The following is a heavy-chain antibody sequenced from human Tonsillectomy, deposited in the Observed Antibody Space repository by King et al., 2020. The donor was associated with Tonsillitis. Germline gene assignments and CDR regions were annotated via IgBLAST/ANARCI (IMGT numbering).Heavy chain of an antibody. J-gene: IGHJ4*02. CDR2: AT. Sequence: EQLVQSGAEVKKPGASVKLSCKPSGYSFTDYFIHWVRQASGQGPEWMGRATHYSQNFQGRVTMTIDTSTTTVYMELSSLRPEDTAVYYCVREREGGLFDYWGQGTLVAVSS. V-gene: IGHV1-2*06. D-gene: IGHD3-16*01. CDR1: GYSFTDYF. CDR3: VREREGGLFDY.